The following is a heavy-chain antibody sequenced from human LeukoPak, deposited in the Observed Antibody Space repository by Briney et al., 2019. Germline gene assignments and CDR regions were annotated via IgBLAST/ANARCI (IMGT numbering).Heavy chain of an antibody. CDR1: GYSISSGYY. V-gene: IGHV4-38-2*02. D-gene: IGHD2/OR15-2a*01. CDR2: IYHSGST. J-gene: IGHJ5*02. CDR3: VRGFTLFDP. Sequence: KPSETLSPTCTVSGYSISSGYYWGWIRQPPGKGLEWIGSIYHSGSTYYNPSLKSRVTISVDTSKNQFSLNLSSVTAADTALYYCVRGFTLFDPWGQGTLVTVSS.